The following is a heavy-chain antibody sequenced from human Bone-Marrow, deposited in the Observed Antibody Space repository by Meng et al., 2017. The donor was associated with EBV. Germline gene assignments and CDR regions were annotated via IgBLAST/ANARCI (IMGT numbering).Heavy chain of an antibody. J-gene: IGHJ4*02. D-gene: IGHD3-10*01. CDR2: LITMSDAP. CDR1: GSSCRCDA. Sequence: VQSGQVGVEVKKPGSLVMAAWRTSGSSCRCDAIRWLRTAPGQGLGCVGGLITMSDAPHYAQKFQGRVTITADESTCTHYMDLSGLRSEDTDVYYCASESGRGFTPDYWGQGTLVTVSS. CDR3: ASESGRGFTPDY. V-gene: IGHV1-69*01.